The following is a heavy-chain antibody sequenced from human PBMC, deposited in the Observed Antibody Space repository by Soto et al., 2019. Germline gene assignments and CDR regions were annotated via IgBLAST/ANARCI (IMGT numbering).Heavy chain of an antibody. D-gene: IGHD3-10*02. CDR3: ARLFAQEIDP. V-gene: IGHV4-59*08. CDR1: GGSISSYY. J-gene: IGHJ5*02. Sequence: QVQLQESGPGLVKPSETLSLTCTVSGGSISSYYWSWIRQPPGKGLELIGYIYYSGSTNYNPSLKSRVTIAVDTAKTQFSLKLSSVTAADTAVYYCARLFAQEIDPWGQGTLVTVSS. CDR2: IYYSGST.